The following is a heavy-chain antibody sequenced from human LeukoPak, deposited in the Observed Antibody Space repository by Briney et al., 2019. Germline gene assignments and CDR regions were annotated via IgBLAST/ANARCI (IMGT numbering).Heavy chain of an antibody. CDR3: ARVGQWRNYNAFDI. Sequence: ESGGGVVQPGRSLRLSCAASGFTFSSYGMHWVRQAPGKGLEWVAVIWYDGSNKYYADSVKGRFTISRDNSKNTLYLQMNSLRSEDTAVYYCARVGQWRNYNAFDIWGQGTMVTVSS. J-gene: IGHJ3*02. CDR2: IWYDGSNK. D-gene: IGHD1-7*01. CDR1: GFTFSSYG. V-gene: IGHV3-33*01.